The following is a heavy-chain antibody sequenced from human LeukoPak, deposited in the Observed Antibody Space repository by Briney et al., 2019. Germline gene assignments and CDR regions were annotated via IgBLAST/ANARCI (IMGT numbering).Heavy chain of an antibody. CDR2: ISSSSSYI. D-gene: IGHD2-2*01. CDR3: ARHGGYCSSTSCYCDY. V-gene: IGHV3-21*01. CDR1: GFTFSSYS. Sequence: PGGFLRLSCAASGFTFSSYSMNWVRQAPGKGLEWVSSISSSSSYIYYADSVKGRFTISRDNAKNSLYLQMNSLRAEDTAVYYCARHGGYCSSTSCYCDYWGQGTLVTVSS. J-gene: IGHJ4*02.